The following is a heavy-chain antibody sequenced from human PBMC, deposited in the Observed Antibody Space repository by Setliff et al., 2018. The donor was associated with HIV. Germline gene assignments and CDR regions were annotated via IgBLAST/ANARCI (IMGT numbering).Heavy chain of an antibody. CDR1: GYSFINYD. Sequence: GASVKVSCKASGYSFINYDINWVRQAPGQGLQWMGWMNPNRGSTGYAQTFQGRLTMTRNTSISTAYMELSSLSSEDTAFYYCARARRDSYDRGRRNHYYIDVWGKGTTVTVSS. V-gene: IGHV1-8*02. J-gene: IGHJ6*03. CDR2: MNPNRGST. D-gene: IGHD3-22*01. CDR3: ARARRDSYDRGRRNHYYIDV.